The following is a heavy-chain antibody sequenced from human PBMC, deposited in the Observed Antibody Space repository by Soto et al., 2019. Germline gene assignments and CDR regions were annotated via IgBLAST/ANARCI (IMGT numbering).Heavy chain of an antibody. Sequence: GGSLRLSCAASGFTFSSYSMNWVRQAPGKGLEWVSSISGSSGCIYYADSVKGRFTISRDNAKNTLYLQMNSLRAEDTAVYYCAKVKWELHPNFDYWGQGTLVTVSS. CDR1: GFTFSSYS. V-gene: IGHV3-23*01. D-gene: IGHD1-26*01. CDR2: ISGSSGCI. J-gene: IGHJ4*02. CDR3: AKVKWELHPNFDY.